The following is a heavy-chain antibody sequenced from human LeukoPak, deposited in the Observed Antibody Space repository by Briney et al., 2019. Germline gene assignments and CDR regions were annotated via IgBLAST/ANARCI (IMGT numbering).Heavy chain of an antibody. CDR1: GFIFSNYA. Sequence: GGSLRLSCAASGFIFSNYAIHWVRQAPGKGLEWVAVISYDGSNKYYADSVKGRFTISRDISKNTLYLQMNSLRAEDTAVYYCARGGIAAAGKIFDYWGQGTLVTVSS. J-gene: IGHJ4*02. D-gene: IGHD6-13*01. CDR2: ISYDGSNK. V-gene: IGHV3-30*04. CDR3: ARGGIAAAGKIFDY.